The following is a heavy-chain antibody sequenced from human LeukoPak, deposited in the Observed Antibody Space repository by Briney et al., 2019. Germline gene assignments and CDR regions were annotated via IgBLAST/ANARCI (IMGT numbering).Heavy chain of an antibody. CDR3: AREAADYYGSGSYFDY. D-gene: IGHD3-10*01. Sequence: GGSLRLSCAASGFTVSSNYMSWVRQAPGKGLEWVLVIYSGGSTYYADSVKGRFTISRDNSKNTLYLQMNSLRAEDTAVYYCAREAADYYGSGSYFDYWGQGTLVTVSS. V-gene: IGHV3-53*01. J-gene: IGHJ4*02. CDR1: GFTVSSNY. CDR2: IYSGGST.